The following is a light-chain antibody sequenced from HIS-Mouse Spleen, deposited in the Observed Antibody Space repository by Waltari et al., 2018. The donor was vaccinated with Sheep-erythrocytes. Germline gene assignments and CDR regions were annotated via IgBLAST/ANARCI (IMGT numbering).Light chain of an antibody. Sequence: QSALTQPASVSGSPGQSITISCPGTSSDVGSYNLFPWYQQPPGKAPKLMIYEGSKRPSGVSNRFSGSKSGNTASLTISGLQAEDEADYYCCSYAGSSTPWVFGGGTKLTVL. CDR3: CSYAGSSTPWV. CDR1: SSDVGSYNL. V-gene: IGLV2-23*01. CDR2: EGS. J-gene: IGLJ3*02.